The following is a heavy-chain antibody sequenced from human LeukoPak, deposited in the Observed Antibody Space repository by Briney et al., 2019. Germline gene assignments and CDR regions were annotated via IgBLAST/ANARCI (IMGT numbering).Heavy chain of an antibody. CDR1: GFTFSTYE. V-gene: IGHV4-34*01. CDR2: INHSGST. CDR3: ARIVVVPAAANDAFDI. J-gene: IGHJ3*02. Sequence: GSLRLSCVGSGFTFSTYEMNWVRQPPGKGLEWIGEINHSGSTNYNPSLKSRVTISVDTSKNQFSLKLSSVTAADTAVYYCARIVVVPAAANDAFDIWGQGTMVTVSS. D-gene: IGHD2-2*01.